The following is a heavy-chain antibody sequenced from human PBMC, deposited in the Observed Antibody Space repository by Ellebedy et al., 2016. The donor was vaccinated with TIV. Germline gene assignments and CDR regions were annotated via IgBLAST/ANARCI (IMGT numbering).Heavy chain of an antibody. CDR3: ARARGWYGSDGMDV. V-gene: IGHV3-53*01. CDR2: IYGGGNT. CDR1: GFTFNIYW. D-gene: IGHD6-19*01. J-gene: IGHJ6*04. Sequence: GESLKISCAASGFTFNIYWMSWVRRAPGQGLGWVSVIYGGGNTDYAEHVEGRFTISRDNSKNTVYLQMNSLRAEDTAVYYCARARGWYGSDGMDVWGEGTTVTVSS.